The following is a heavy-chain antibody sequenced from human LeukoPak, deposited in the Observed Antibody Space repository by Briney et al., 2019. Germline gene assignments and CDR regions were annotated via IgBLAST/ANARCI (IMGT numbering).Heavy chain of an antibody. Sequence: GGSLSLSCAASGFTFSSYWMHWVRQVPGRGLVWVSRIYLGGTPTYADSVRGRFTMSRDNAKNTVDLQMSSLRAEDTAVYYCVTGYPAMALGYWGQGTLVTVSS. J-gene: IGHJ4*02. CDR1: GFTFSSYW. D-gene: IGHD5-18*01. CDR2: IYLGGTP. V-gene: IGHV3-74*01. CDR3: VTGYPAMALGY.